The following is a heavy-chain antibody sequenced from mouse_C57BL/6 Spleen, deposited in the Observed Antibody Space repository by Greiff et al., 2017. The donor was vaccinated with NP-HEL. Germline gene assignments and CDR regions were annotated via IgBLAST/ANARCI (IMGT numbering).Heavy chain of an antibody. Sequence: QVQLQQPGAELVKPGASVKLSCKASGYTFTSYWMHWVKQRPGQGLEWIGMIHPNSGSTNYNEKFKSKATLTVDKSSSTAYMQLRSLTSGDSTVYYCAVSYGNHWYFDVWGTATTVTVSS. CDR3: AVSYGNHWYFDV. CDR1: GYTFTSYW. V-gene: IGHV1-64*01. J-gene: IGHJ1*03. CDR2: IHPNSGST. D-gene: IGHD1-1*01.